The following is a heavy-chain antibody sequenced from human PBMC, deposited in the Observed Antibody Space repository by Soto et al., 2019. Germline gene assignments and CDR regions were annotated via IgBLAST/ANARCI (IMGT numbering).Heavy chain of an antibody. CDR2: ISAYNGNT. Sequence: ASVKVSCKASGYTFTSYGISWVRQAPGQGLEWMGWISAYNGNTNYAQKLQGRVTMTTDTSTSTAYVELRSLRSDDTAVYYCASADSGYDSLDYWGQGTLVTVSS. V-gene: IGHV1-18*01. D-gene: IGHD5-12*01. CDR3: ASADSGYDSLDY. CDR1: GYTFTSYG. J-gene: IGHJ4*02.